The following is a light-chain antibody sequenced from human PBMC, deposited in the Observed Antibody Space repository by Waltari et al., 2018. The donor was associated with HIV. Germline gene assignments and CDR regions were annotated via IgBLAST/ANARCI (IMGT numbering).Light chain of an antibody. CDR2: EVI. CDR3: GSYTNTTTSVV. CDR1: SSDVGDYNF. Sequence: QSALTQPASVSGSPGQSITISCTGTSSDVGDYNFVSWYQQHPGRAPTRIVYEVIRRPSVVSTRFSGPKSGNTAALTISGLQAEDEADYSCGSYTNTTTSVVFGGGTKLTVL. J-gene: IGLJ2*01. V-gene: IGLV2-14*01.